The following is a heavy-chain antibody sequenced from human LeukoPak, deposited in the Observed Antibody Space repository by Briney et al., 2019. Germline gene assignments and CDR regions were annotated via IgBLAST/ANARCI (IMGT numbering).Heavy chain of an antibody. J-gene: IGHJ4*02. CDR2: ISSSLTYT. D-gene: IGHD3-22*01. CDR3: ARLLGGMIVAAY. V-gene: IGHV3-11*03. Sequence: GRSLRLSCAASGFTFSDYYMSWIRQAPGKGLEWVSYISSSLTYTNYADSVKGRYTISRDNAKNSLYLQMNSLRAEDTAVYYCARLLGGMIVAAYWGQGTLVSVSS. CDR1: GFTFSDYY.